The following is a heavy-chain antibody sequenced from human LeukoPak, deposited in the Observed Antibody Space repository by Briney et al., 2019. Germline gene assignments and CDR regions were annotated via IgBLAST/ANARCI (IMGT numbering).Heavy chain of an antibody. Sequence: SETLSLTCTVSGGSTSSSSYYWGWIRQPPGKGLEWIGSIYYSGSTYYNPSLKSRVTISVDTSKNQFSLKLSSVTAADTAVYYCASTYYYDSSGTFDIWGQGTMVTVSS. D-gene: IGHD3-22*01. V-gene: IGHV4-39*07. CDR1: GGSTSSSSYY. CDR3: ASTYYYDSSGTFDI. CDR2: IYYSGST. J-gene: IGHJ3*02.